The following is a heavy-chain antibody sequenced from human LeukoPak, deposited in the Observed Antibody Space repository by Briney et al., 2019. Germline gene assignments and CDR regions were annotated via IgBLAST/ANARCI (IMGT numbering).Heavy chain of an antibody. V-gene: IGHV3-23*01. CDR1: GFSFGSYG. CDR2: ISGYSGPA. J-gene: IGHJ4*02. Sequence: GGSLRLSCAASGFSFGSYGLSWVRQAPGKGLQWISYISGYSGPAHYADSVEGRFTISRDNSKNTLYLQMNSLRAEDTAVYYCAKAESQKGYCSSTSCYSPFGYWGQGTLVTVSS. D-gene: IGHD2-2*02. CDR3: AKAESQKGYCSSTSCYSPFGY.